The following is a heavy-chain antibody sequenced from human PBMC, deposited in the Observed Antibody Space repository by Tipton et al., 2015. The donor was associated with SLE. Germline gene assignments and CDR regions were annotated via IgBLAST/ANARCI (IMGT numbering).Heavy chain of an antibody. J-gene: IGHJ6*02. V-gene: IGHV3-30*04. CDR1: GFTFSSYA. Sequence: SLRLSCSASGFTFSSYAMHWVRQAPGKGLEWVAVISYDGNNDYYADSVMGRFTVSRDNSKNTLYLQMNSLRAEDTAVYYCARDDIAADDMDVWGQGTTVTVSS. CDR3: ARDDIAADDMDV. CDR2: ISYDGNND. D-gene: IGHD6-6*01.